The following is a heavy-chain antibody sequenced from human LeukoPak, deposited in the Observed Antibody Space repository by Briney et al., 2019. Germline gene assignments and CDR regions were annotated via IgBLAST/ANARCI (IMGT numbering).Heavy chain of an antibody. V-gene: IGHV3-11*03. CDR2: ISSSSSYT. D-gene: IGHD3-16*01. J-gene: IGHJ5*02. CDR1: GFTFSDYY. Sequence: GGSLRLSCAASGFTFSDYYMSWIRQAPGKGLEWVSYISSSSSYTNYADSVKGRLTISRDNAKNSLYLQMNSLRAEDTAVYYCATRRGRGWFDPWGQGTLVTVSS. CDR3: ATRRGRGWFDP.